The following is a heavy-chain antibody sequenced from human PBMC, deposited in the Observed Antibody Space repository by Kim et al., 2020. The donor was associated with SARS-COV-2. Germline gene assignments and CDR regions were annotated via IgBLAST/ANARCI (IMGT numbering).Heavy chain of an antibody. CDR2: IYHSGRT. CDR3: TRDTCGYSGYAIDY. Sequence: SETLSLTCTVSGGSITNTSYSWGWIRQPPGKGLEWIGTIYHSGRTYYTPSLKSRVTISVDTSKNQFSLKLTSVTAADTAVYYCTRDTCGYSGYAIDYWGQGTLVTVSS. CDR1: GGSITNTSYS. D-gene: IGHD5-12*01. V-gene: IGHV4-39*07. J-gene: IGHJ4*02.